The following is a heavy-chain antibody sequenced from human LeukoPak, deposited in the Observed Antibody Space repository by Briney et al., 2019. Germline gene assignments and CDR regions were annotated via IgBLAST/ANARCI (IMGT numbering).Heavy chain of an antibody. CDR2: IYYSGST. J-gene: IGHJ4*02. CDR1: GGSISSSSYY. Sequence: PSETLSLTCTVSGGSISSSSYYWGWIRQPPGKGLEWIGSIYYSGSTYYNPSLKSRVTISVDTSKNQFSLKLGSVTAADTAVYYCARLGVVPGAMVDYWGQGTLVTVSS. CDR3: ARLGVVPGAMVDY. D-gene: IGHD2-15*01. V-gene: IGHV4-39*01.